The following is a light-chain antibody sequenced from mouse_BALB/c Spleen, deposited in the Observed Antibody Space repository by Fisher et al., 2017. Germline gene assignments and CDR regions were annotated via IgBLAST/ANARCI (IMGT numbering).Light chain of an antibody. CDR3: QQWSSNPPT. J-gene: IGKJ5*01. V-gene: IGKV4-55*01. Sequence: IVMTQSPAIMSASPGEKVTMTCSASSSVSYMYWYQQKPGSSPRLLIYDTSNLASGVPARFSGSGSGTSYSLTISRMEAEDAATYYCQQWSSNPPTFGAGTKLELK. CDR2: DTS. CDR1: SSVSY.